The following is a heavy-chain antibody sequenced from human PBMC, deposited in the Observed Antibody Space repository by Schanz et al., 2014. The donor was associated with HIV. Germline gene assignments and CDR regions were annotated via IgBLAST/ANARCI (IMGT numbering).Heavy chain of an antibody. CDR2: ISLDGDNK. Sequence: QVQLVESGGGVVQPGRSLRLSCAASGFTFRHYAIHWVRQAPGKGLEWVAVISLDGDNKYYADSVKGRFTISRDDSKNLLSLQMNSLRAEDTAVYYCAREANLEWLFVVDVWGRGTTVTVSS. J-gene: IGHJ6*02. D-gene: IGHD3-3*01. V-gene: IGHV3-30-3*01. CDR3: AREANLEWLFVVDV. CDR1: GFTFRHYA.